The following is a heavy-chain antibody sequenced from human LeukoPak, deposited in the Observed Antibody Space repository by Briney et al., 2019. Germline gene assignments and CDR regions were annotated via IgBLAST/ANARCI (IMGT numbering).Heavy chain of an antibody. CDR1: GFTFSRYA. CDR3: ARGALKQWLVPSDGN. D-gene: IGHD6-19*01. Sequence: GKSLRLSCAASGFTFSRYAMHWVRQAPGKGLEWVAVISYDGSSKYYADSVKGRFTISRDNSKNTLYLQMNSLRAEDTAVYYCARGALKQWLVPSDGNWGQGTLVTVSS. V-gene: IGHV3-30*04. CDR2: ISYDGSSK. J-gene: IGHJ4*02.